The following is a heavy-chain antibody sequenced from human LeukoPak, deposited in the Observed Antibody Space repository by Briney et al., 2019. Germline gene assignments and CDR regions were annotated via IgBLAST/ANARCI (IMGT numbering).Heavy chain of an antibody. V-gene: IGHV4-59*12. CDR2: IYYSGST. J-gene: IGHJ4*02. CDR3: ARESPGAYFDY. D-gene: IGHD3-10*01. Sequence: PSETLSLTCTVSGGSISSYYWSWIRQPPGKGLEWIGYIYYSGSTNYNPSLKSRVTISVDTSKNQFSLKLSSVTAADTAVYYCARESPGAYFDYWGQGTLVTVSS. CDR1: GGSISSYY.